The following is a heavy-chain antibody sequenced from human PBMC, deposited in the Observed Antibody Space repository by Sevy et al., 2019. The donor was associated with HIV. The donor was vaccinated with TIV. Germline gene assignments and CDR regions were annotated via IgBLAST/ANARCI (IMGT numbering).Heavy chain of an antibody. J-gene: IGHJ4*02. CDR2: IRMKANAYAK. D-gene: IGHD1-26*01. CDR3: AYSGSSSEGYYFDY. CDR1: GFTFSGSA. V-gene: IGHV3-73*01. Sequence: GGSLRLSCAASGFTFSGSAMHWVRQASGKGLEWVGRIRMKANAYAKSYATSVKARFTVSRDDSKNTAYLQMNNLKTEDTALYYCAYSGSSSEGYYFDYWGQGTLVTVSS.